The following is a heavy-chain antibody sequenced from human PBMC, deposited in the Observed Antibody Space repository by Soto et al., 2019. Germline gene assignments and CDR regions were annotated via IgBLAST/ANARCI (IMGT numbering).Heavy chain of an antibody. V-gene: IGHV5-10-1*01. CDR1: GYNFTAFW. CDR3: TRVHKNWFDS. CDR2: IDPSDSYT. J-gene: IGHJ5*01. Sequence: SLKISCKASGYNFTAFWIHWVRQTPGKGLEWLGKIDPSDSYTNYSPSFEGHVTISTDKSTTTAFLQWSSLRASDTALYYCTRVHKNWFDSWAQGTMVTVSS.